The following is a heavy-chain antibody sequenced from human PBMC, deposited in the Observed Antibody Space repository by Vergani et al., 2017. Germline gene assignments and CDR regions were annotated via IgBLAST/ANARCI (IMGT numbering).Heavy chain of an antibody. Sequence: VQLVESGGGLVQPGGSLRLSCTASGFTFYDYAMHWVRQAPGKGLEWVSLISWDGGSTYYADSVKGRFTISRDNSKNSLYLQMNSLRAEDTALYYCAKDRLWIGHSFGFDYWGQGTLVTVSS. V-gene: IGHV3-43D*03. CDR2: ISWDGGST. J-gene: IGHJ4*02. CDR1: GFTFYDYA. D-gene: IGHD5-12*01. CDR3: AKDRLWIGHSFGFDY.